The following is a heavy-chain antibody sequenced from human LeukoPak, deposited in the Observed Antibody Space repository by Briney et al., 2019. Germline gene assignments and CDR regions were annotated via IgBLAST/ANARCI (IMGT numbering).Heavy chain of an antibody. D-gene: IGHD3-9*01. V-gene: IGHV3-7*01. CDR3: AKDRYDILTGYSEAYFDY. J-gene: IGHJ4*02. CDR1: GFTFSRYW. CDR2: IKEDGSEK. Sequence: GGSLRLSCAASGFTFSRYWMSWVRQAPGKGLEWVANIKEDGSEKHYVDSVKGRLSISRDNAKNTLYLQMNSLRTEDTAVYYCAKDRYDILTGYSEAYFDYWGQGTLVTVSS.